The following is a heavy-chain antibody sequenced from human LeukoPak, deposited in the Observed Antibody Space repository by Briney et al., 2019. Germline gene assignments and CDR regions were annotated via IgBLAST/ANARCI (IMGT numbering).Heavy chain of an antibody. J-gene: IGHJ4*02. CDR3: AIGRDSGYMYYFDF. CDR2: IKQDGSET. Sequence: GGPLRLSCAGSGFTFSRYWMTCVREAPGKGLEGVANIKQDGSETYYVDAVKGRFTISRDNAKNSLYLQMNSLRLDETGVYCCAIGRDSGYMYYFDFLGQGTLVTGSS. V-gene: IGHV3-7*01. D-gene: IGHD5-12*01. CDR1: GFTFSRYW.